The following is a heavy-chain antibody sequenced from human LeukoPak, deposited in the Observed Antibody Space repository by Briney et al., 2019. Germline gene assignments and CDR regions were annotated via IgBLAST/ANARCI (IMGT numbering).Heavy chain of an antibody. V-gene: IGHV3-48*01. CDR2: ISSSSSSI. D-gene: IGHD3-10*01. J-gene: IGHJ4*02. CDR3: ARDRDGFYFDY. CDR1: GFTFSAYG. Sequence: GGSLRLSCATSGFTFSAYGMDWVRQAPGKGLEWISHISSSSSSIHYADSVRGRITISRDNAKNSLYLQVNSLRAEDTAVYFCARDRDGFYFDYWGQGTLVTVSS.